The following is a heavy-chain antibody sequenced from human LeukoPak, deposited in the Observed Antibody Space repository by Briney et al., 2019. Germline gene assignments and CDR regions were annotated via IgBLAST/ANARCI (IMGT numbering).Heavy chain of an antibody. CDR2: IIPILGIA. CDR3: ASQLPYSSGWYSPLDY. V-gene: IGHV1-69*04. CDR1: GGTFSSYA. Sequence: SVKVSCKASGGTFSSYAISWVRQAPGQGLEWMGRIIPILGIANYAQKFRGRVTITADKSTSTAYMELSSLRSEDTAVYYCASQLPYSSGWYSPLDYWGQGTLVTVSS. D-gene: IGHD6-19*01. J-gene: IGHJ4*02.